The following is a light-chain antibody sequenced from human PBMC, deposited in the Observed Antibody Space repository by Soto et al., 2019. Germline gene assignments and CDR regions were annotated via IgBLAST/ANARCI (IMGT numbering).Light chain of an antibody. CDR3: QSYDSSLSGVI. Sequence: QSVLTQPPSVSGAPGQRVTISCTGSSSNIGAGYGVHWYIQLPGTAPKLLVYGDSNRPSGVPDRFSGSKSDTSASLAITGLQADDEADYYCQSYDSSLSGVILGGGTKVTV. V-gene: IGLV1-40*01. CDR1: SSNIGAGYG. CDR2: GDS. J-gene: IGLJ2*01.